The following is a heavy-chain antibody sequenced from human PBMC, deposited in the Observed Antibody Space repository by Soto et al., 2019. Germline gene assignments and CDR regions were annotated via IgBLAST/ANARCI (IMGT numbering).Heavy chain of an antibody. CDR1: GYTFTSYA. CDR3: ARVGYYDSSGYYLKPDNWFDP. Sequence: ASVKVSCKASGYTFTSYAMHWVRQAPGQRLEWMGWINAGNGNTKYSQKFQGRVTITRHTSASTAYMELSSLRSEDTAVYYCARVGYYDSSGYYLKPDNWFDPWGQGTLVTVSS. CDR2: INAGNGNT. J-gene: IGHJ5*02. D-gene: IGHD3-22*01. V-gene: IGHV1-3*01.